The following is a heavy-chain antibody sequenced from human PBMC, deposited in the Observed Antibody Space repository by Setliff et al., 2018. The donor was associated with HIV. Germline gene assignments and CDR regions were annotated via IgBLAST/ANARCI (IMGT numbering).Heavy chain of an antibody. Sequence: SETLSLTCAVYGGSFSGYYWTWIRQSPSGLEWIGEINHRGIANSSPSLKSRVTISIDTPKNQFSLRLTSVTAADTALYYCARAQIAAPRPYEYWGQGTLVTVSS. D-gene: IGHD6-6*01. V-gene: IGHV4-34*01. CDR2: INHRGIA. CDR3: ARAQIAAPRPYEY. CDR1: GGSFSGYY. J-gene: IGHJ4*02.